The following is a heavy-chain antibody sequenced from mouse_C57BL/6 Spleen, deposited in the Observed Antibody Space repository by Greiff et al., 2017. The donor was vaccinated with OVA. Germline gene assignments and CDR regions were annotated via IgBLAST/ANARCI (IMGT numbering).Heavy chain of an antibody. D-gene: IGHD2-2*01. CDR2: ISDGGSYT. CDR1: GFTFSSYA. Sequence: EVKLVESGGGLVKPGGSLKLSCAASGFTFSSYAMSWVRQTPEKRLEWVATISDGGSYTYYPDNVKGRFTISRDNAKTNPYLQMSHLKSEDTAMYYCAIMVTTPLAYWGQGTLVTVSA. J-gene: IGHJ3*01. CDR3: AIMVTTPLAY. V-gene: IGHV5-4*03.